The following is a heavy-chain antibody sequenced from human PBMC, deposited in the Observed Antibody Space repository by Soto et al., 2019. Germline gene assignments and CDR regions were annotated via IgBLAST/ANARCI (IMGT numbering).Heavy chain of an antibody. CDR1: GGSISSGGHF. Sequence: PSETLSLTCTVSGGSISSGGHFWSWIRQHPGKGLEWIGYIYYSGSTHYNPSLKSRVIISVDTSNNQFSLKLTSVTAADTAVYYCAREDSSRWYYLDYWGQGIQVTVS. J-gene: IGHJ4*02. V-gene: IGHV4-31*03. D-gene: IGHD6-13*01. CDR3: AREDSSRWYYLDY. CDR2: IYYSGST.